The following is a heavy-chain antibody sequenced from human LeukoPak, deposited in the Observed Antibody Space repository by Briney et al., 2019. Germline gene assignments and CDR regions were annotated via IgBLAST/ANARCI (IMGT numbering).Heavy chain of an antibody. D-gene: IGHD3-9*01. Sequence: ASVKVSCKASGYTFTSYGLSWVRQAPGQGLEWMGWISTYNGNKKYAQKFQGRVAMTTDTSTRTAYMELRSLKSDDTAIYFCARDDGRRRNDILTGFYYYYGMDVWGQGTTVTVSS. CDR1: GYTFTSYG. CDR3: ARDDGRRRNDILTGFYYYYGMDV. CDR2: ISTYNGNK. V-gene: IGHV1-18*01. J-gene: IGHJ6*02.